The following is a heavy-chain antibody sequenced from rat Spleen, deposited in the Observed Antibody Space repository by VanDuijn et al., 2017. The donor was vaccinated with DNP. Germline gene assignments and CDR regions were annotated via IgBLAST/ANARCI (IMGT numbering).Heavy chain of an antibody. CDR2: IWTGGST. J-gene: IGHJ2*01. CDR3: ARGPSN. Sequence: QVQLKESGPGLVQPSQTLSLACTVSGFSLTSYHVHWVRQPSGKGLEWMGVIWTGGSTEYNSALKSRLSISRDTSKSKVFLKMNRLQTEDTATYYCARGPSNWGQGVMVTVSS. CDR1: GFSLTSYH. V-gene: IGHV2-30*01.